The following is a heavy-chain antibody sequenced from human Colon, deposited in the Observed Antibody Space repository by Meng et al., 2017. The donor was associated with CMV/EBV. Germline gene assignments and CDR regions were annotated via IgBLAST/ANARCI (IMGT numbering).Heavy chain of an antibody. CDR1: GGSFSGYY. CDR3: ARVEFWSGYPNYYYYGMDV. J-gene: IGHJ6*02. Sequence: SETLSLTCAVYGGSFSGYYWSWIRQPPGKGLEWIGEINHSGSTNYNPSLKSRVTISVDTSKNQFSLKLSSVTAADTAVYYCARVEFWSGYPNYYYYGMDVWGQGTTVTVSS. D-gene: IGHD3-3*01. V-gene: IGHV4-34*01. CDR2: INHSGST.